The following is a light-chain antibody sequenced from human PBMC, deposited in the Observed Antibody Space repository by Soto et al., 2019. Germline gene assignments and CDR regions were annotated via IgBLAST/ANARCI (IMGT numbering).Light chain of an antibody. CDR3: KSYDSSLSAVV. J-gene: IGLJ2*01. Sequence: QAVVTQPPSVSGAPGQRVTISCTGSSSNIGAGYDVNWYQQLPGTAPKLLIYGNSNRPSGVPDRFSGSKSGTSASLAITGLQAEDEADYYCKSYDSSLSAVVFGGGTKLTVL. V-gene: IGLV1-40*01. CDR2: GNS. CDR1: SSNIGAGYD.